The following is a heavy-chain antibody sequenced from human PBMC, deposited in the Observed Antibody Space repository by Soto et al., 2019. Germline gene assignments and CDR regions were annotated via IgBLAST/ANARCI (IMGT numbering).Heavy chain of an antibody. Sequence: QITLKESGPSPVKPTQTLTVTCTFSGFSLSNSGVGVAWIRQPPGKALEWLALIYGDNDKRYSPSLKTRLTTTXXXSXHQVVLTMTNMAPVDTATYYCAHCTLHDYGDYDPGTSHVFDSWGQGTLVTVSS. D-gene: IGHD4-17*01. V-gene: IGHV2-5*02. CDR3: AHCTLHDYGDYDPGTSHVFDS. CDR1: GFSLSNSGVG. J-gene: IGHJ4*02. CDR2: IYGDNDK.